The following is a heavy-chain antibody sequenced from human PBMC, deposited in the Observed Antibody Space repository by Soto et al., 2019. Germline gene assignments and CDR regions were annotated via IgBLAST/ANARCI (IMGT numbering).Heavy chain of an antibody. J-gene: IGHJ4*02. V-gene: IGHV4-34*01. Sequence: SETLSLTCAVYGGSFSGYYWSWIRQPPGKGLEWIGEINHSGSTNYIPSLKSRVTISVDTSKNQFSLKLSSVTAADTAVYYCATSPSGGWYFYFDYWGQGTLVTVSS. D-gene: IGHD6-19*01. CDR2: INHSGST. CDR1: GGSFSGYY. CDR3: ATSPSGGWYFYFDY.